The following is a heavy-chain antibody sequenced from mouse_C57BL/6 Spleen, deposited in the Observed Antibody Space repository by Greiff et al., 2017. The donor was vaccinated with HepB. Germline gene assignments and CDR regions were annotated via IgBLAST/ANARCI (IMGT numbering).Heavy chain of an antibody. Sequence: EVQLQESGPSLVKPSQSLSLTCSVTGYSITSGYYWNWIRQFPGNKLEWMGYISYDGSNNYNPSLKNRISITRDTSKNQFFLKLNSVTTEDTATYYCARDRGLYSNEDYAMDYWGQGTSVTVSS. D-gene: IGHD2-5*01. V-gene: IGHV3-6*01. CDR2: ISYDGSN. J-gene: IGHJ4*01. CDR1: GYSITSGYY. CDR3: ARDRGLYSNEDYAMDY.